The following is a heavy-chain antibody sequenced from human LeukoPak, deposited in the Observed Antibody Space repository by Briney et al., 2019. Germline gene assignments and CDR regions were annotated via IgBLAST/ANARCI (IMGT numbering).Heavy chain of an antibody. D-gene: IGHD5-24*01. Sequence: GGSLTLSCAASGFTFSSYSMNWVRHPPGKGLEWVSSISSSSSYIYYANSVKGRFTISRDNAKHSLYLQMNSLRAEDAAVYYCARVGGLQPIEYWGQGTLVTVSS. CDR1: GFTFSSYS. V-gene: IGHV3-21*01. J-gene: IGHJ4*02. CDR2: ISSSSSYI. CDR3: ARVGGLQPIEY.